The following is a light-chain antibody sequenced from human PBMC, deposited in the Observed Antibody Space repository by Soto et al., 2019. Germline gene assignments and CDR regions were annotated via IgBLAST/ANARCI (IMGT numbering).Light chain of an antibody. CDR2: LTN. CDR1: SSNIGAGYD. Sequence: QAVVTQPPSVSGAPGQRVTVSCTGSSSNIGAGYDVNWYQQLPGTAPKLLISLTNHRPSGVPDRFSGSKSGTSASLAITGLQAEDEADYYGQSYDLSLRGYVLGTGTKLTVL. CDR3: QSYDLSLRGYV. J-gene: IGLJ1*01. V-gene: IGLV1-40*01.